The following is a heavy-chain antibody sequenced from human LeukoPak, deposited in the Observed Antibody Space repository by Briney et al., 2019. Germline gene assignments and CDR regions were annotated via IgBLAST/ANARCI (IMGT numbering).Heavy chain of an antibody. CDR2: IDPSDSYT. CDR1: GYSFTRYW. J-gene: IGHJ4*02. Sequence: PGESLKISCKGSGYSFTRYWISWVRQMPGKGLEWMGRIDPSDSYTNYSPSFQGHVTISADKSISTAYLQWSSLKASDTAMYYCAILGYCSGGSCQYYFDYWGQGTLVTVSS. V-gene: IGHV5-10-1*01. CDR3: AILGYCSGGSCQYYFDY. D-gene: IGHD2-15*01.